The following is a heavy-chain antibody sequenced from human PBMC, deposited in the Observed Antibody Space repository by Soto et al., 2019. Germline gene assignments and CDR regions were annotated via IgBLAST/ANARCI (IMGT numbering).Heavy chain of an antibody. CDR1: GYTFTGSA. D-gene: IGHD1-1*01. CDR2: ITPTLGTT. V-gene: IGHV1-69*13. CDR3: GRGFTTQATIERFDY. J-gene: IGHJ4*02. Sequence: SEKVSCKASGYTFTGSAFSWVRLAPGQGLEWMGGITPTLGTTNYAQHLQCRVTITAVEYTATSFMELTSLTSADTAIYYCGRGFTTQATIERFDYWGQGTLVTVSS.